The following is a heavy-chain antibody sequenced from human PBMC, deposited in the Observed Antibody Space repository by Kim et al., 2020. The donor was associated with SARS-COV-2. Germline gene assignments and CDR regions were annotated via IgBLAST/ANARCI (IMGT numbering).Heavy chain of an antibody. V-gene: IGHV4-59*01. CDR1: GGSISSYY. CDR2: IYYSGST. CDR3: ARYVYLFAPLTRDAFDI. D-gene: IGHD3-10*02. Sequence: SETLSLTCTVSGGSISSYYWSWIRQPPGKGLEWIGYIYYSGSTNYNPSLKSRVTISVDTSKNPFSLKLSSVTAADTAVYYCARYVYLFAPLTRDAFDIWGQGTMVTVSS. J-gene: IGHJ3*02.